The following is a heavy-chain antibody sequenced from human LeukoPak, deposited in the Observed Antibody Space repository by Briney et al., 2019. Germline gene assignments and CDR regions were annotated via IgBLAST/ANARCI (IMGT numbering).Heavy chain of an antibody. J-gene: IGHJ3*02. CDR2: INHSGST. D-gene: IGHD3-3*01. CDR3: ARPDFWSGDDAFDI. CDR1: GGSFSGYY. Sequence: SETLSLTCAVYGGSFSGYYWSWIRQPPGKGLEWMGEINHSGSTNYNPSLKSRVTISVDTSKNQFSLKLSSVTAADTAVYYCARPDFWSGDDAFDIWGQGTMVTVSS. V-gene: IGHV4-34*01.